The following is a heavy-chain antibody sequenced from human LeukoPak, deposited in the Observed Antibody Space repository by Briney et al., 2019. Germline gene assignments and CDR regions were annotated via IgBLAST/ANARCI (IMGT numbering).Heavy chain of an antibody. CDR3: ARDSTYGDFDY. CDR1: GFSFSSHN. J-gene: IGHJ4*02. V-gene: IGHV3-21*01. CDR2: ISNGGPYL. D-gene: IGHD3-10*01. Sequence: GGSLRLSCAASGFSFSSHNMNWVRQAPGKGLEWVSSISNGGPYLYYADSVKGRFTISRDNAKNSLYLQMNSLRAEDTAVYYCARDSTYGDFDYWGQGTLVTVSS.